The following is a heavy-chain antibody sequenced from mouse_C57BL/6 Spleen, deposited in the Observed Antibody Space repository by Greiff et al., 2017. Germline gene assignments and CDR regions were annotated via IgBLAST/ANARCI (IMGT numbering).Heavy chain of an antibody. D-gene: IGHD1-1*01. J-gene: IGHJ3*01. CDR2: IYPGDGDT. CDR1: GYAFSSSW. V-gene: IGHV1-82*01. Sequence: VQLQQSGPELVKPGASVKISCKASGYAFSSSWMNWVKQRPGKGLEWIGRIYPGDGDTNYNGKFKGKATLTADKSSSTAYMQLSSLTSEDSAVYFCAREELLRSWFAYWGQGTLVTVSA. CDR3: AREELLRSWFAY.